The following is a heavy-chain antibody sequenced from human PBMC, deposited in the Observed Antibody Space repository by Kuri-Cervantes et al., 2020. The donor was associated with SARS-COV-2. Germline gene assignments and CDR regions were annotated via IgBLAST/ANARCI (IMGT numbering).Heavy chain of an antibody. V-gene: IGHV3-48*01. J-gene: IGHJ4*02. CDR2: ISSSSTTI. Sequence: GGSLRLSCAASGFIFSDFGMNWVRQAPGKGLEWVSYISSSSTTIYYADSVKSRFTISRDNAKNSLYLQMNSLRAEDTAVYYCARVFGSYVAAAAAYYFDYWGQGTLVTVSS. D-gene: IGHD6-13*01. CDR1: GFIFSDFG. CDR3: ARVFGSYVAAAAAYYFDY.